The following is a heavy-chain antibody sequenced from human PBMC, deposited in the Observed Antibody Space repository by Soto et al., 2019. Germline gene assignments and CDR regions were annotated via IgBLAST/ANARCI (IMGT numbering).Heavy chain of an antibody. CDR2: ISAYNGNT. CDR1: GYTFTSYG. D-gene: IGHD3-22*01. Sequence: ASVKVSCKASGYTFTSYGISWVRQTPGQGLEWMGWISAYNGNTNYAQKLQGRVTMTTDTSTSTAYMELRSLRSDDTAVYYCARGSYYYYSSGYYRDFDYWGQGTLVTVSS. V-gene: IGHV1-18*01. J-gene: IGHJ4*02. CDR3: ARGSYYYYSSGYYRDFDY.